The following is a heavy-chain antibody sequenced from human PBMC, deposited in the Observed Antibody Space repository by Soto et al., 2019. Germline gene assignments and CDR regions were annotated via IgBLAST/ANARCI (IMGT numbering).Heavy chain of an antibody. CDR3: ARDSRILRFLEWLLFDY. V-gene: IGHV3-30-3*01. CDR2: ISYDGSNK. Sequence: GGSLRLSCAASGFTFSSYAMHWVRQAPGKGLEWVAVISYDGSNKYYADSVKGRFTISRDNSKNTLYLQMNSLRAEDTAVYYCARDSRILRFLEWLLFDYWGQGTLVTVSS. CDR1: GFTFSSYA. D-gene: IGHD3-3*01. J-gene: IGHJ4*02.